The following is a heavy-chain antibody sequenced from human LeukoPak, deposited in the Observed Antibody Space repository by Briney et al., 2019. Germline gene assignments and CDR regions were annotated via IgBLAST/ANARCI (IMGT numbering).Heavy chain of an antibody. CDR1: GFTFSNYW. D-gene: IGHD2-2*01. V-gene: IGHV3-7*01. Sequence: GGSLRLSCAASGFTFSNYWMSWVRQAPGKGLEWVANIKQDGSEKYYVDSVKGRFTISRDNAKNSLYLQMNSLRAEDTAVYYCARVPNQYCSSTSCYAYYYYGMDVWAKGPRSPSP. J-gene: IGHJ6*02. CDR2: IKQDGSEK. CDR3: ARVPNQYCSSTSCYAYYYYGMDV.